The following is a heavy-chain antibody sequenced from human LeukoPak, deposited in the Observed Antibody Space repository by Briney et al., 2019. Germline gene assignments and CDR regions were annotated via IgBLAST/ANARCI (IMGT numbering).Heavy chain of an antibody. Sequence: ASAKVSCKASGYTFTSYGISWVRQAPGQGLEWMGWISAYNGNTNYAQKLQGRVTMTTDTSTSTAYMELRSLRSDDTAVYYCARWTDDFWSGYYEIDYWGQGTLVTVSS. CDR2: ISAYNGNT. V-gene: IGHV1-18*01. D-gene: IGHD3-3*01. CDR1: GYTFTSYG. CDR3: ARWTDDFWSGYYEIDY. J-gene: IGHJ4*02.